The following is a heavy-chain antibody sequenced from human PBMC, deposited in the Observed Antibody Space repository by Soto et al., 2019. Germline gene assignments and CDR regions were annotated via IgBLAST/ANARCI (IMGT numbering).Heavy chain of an antibody. CDR1: GFTFSGSA. J-gene: IGHJ4*02. CDR3: TSHLVDY. Sequence: EVQLVESGGGLVQPGGSLKLSCEASGFTFSGSAMHWVRQASGKGLEWVGRIRSKVNSYATEYAASVKGRFTISRDDSKNTAYLQMNSLKTEDTAVYYCTSHLVDYWGQGTLVTVSS. V-gene: IGHV3-73*01. CDR2: IRSKVNSYAT.